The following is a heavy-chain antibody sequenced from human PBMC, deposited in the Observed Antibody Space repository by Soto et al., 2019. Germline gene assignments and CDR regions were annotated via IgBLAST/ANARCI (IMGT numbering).Heavy chain of an antibody. J-gene: IGHJ6*02. Sequence: PGGSLRLSCAASGFTFSSYWMHWVRQAPGKGLVWVSRINSDGSSTSYADSVKGRFTISRDNAKNTLYLQMNSLRAEDTAVYYCARDGSGSYYYYGMDVWGQGTTVTVS. CDR2: INSDGSST. D-gene: IGHD1-26*01. V-gene: IGHV3-74*01. CDR1: GFTFSSYW. CDR3: ARDGSGSYYYYGMDV.